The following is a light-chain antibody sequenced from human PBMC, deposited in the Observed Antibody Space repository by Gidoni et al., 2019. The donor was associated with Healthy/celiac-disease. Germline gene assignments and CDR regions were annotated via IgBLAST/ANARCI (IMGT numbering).Light chain of an antibody. V-gene: IGKV3-15*01. CDR1: QSVSSN. CDR2: GAS. CDR3: QQYNNWPPVT. J-gene: IGKJ3*01. Sequence: EIVMTQSPATLSVSPGERATLPCRASQSVSSNLAWYQQNPGQAPRLLIYGASTRATGIPARFSGIGSGTEFTLTISSLQSEDFAVYYCQQYNNWPPVTFGPGTKVDIK.